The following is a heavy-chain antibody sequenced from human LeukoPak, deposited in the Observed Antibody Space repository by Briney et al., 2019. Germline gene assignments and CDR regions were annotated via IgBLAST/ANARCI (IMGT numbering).Heavy chain of an antibody. V-gene: IGHV3-23*01. D-gene: IGHD6-13*01. CDR2: LSGSGGST. CDR3: AKVDSGIVATGSPYFDY. J-gene: IGHJ4*02. Sequence: GGSLRLSCEASGFTFSTYGINWVRQAPGKGLEWVSSLSGSGGSTYHADSVKGRFTISRDNSKNTLYLQMNSLRAEDTAVYYCAKVDSGIVATGSPYFDYWGQGTLVTVSS. CDR1: GFTFSTYG.